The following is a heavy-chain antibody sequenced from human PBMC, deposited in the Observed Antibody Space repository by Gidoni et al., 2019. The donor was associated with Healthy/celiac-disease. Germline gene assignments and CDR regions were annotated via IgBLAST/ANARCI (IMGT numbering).Heavy chain of an antibody. CDR2: IIPILGIA. CDR3: ASAPLPASAPNEVVAATQDYYYYGMDV. D-gene: IGHD2-15*01. J-gene: IGHJ6*02. V-gene: IGHV1-69*02. CDR1: GGTFSSYT. Sequence: QVQLVQSGAEVKKPGSSVKVSCKASGGTFSSYTISWVRQAPGQGLEWMGRIIPILGIANYAQKFQGRVTITADKSTSTAYMELSSLRSEDTAVYYCASAPLPASAPNEVVAATQDYYYYGMDVWGQGTTVTVSS.